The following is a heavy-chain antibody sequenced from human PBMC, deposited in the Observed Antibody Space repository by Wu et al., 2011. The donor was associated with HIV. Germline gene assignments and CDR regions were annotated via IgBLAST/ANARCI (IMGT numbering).Heavy chain of an antibody. CDR2: MNPHDGNT. D-gene: IGHD4-11*01. CDR1: GYTFTTYD. J-gene: IGHJ5*02. CDR3: ARGIRDYNDYIGVWFDP. Sequence: QVQLVQSEAQVRKPGTSVRVSCRASGYTFTTYDINWVRQAAGQGLEWIAWMNPHDGNTRSSKKFRGRITVTRNISLNTAYMELTSLRSEDTAVYYCARGIRDYNDYIGVWFDPWGQGTLVTVSS. V-gene: IGHV1-8*02.